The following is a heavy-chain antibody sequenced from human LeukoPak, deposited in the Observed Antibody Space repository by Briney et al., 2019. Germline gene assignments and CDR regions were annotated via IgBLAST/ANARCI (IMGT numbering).Heavy chain of an antibody. J-gene: IGHJ6*03. Sequence: PSETLSLTCTVSGGSISSSSYYWGWIRQPPGKGLEWIGSIYYTGSTYYNPSLKSRVTISVDTSKNQFSLKLSSVTAADTAVYYCARGNYDDYYYYYMDVWGKGTTVTVSS. V-gene: IGHV4-39*07. CDR1: GGSISSSSYY. D-gene: IGHD3-3*01. CDR3: ARGNYDDYYYYYMDV. CDR2: IYYTGST.